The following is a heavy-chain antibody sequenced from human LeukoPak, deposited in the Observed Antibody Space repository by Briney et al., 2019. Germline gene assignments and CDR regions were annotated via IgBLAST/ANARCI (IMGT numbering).Heavy chain of an antibody. CDR3: ARLANDLIAAIDY. D-gene: IGHD6-13*01. CDR2: IYSSGST. CDR1: GPSTISSSYY. V-gene: IGHV4-39*01. Sequence: SDTLSLTCTLSGPSTISSSYYGGWIRQPPGKGLEWIGSIYSSGSTYYNPSLKSRDAISVDTSKTQFCLRLSSVTAADTAVYYCARLANDLIAAIDYWGKGTLVTVSS. J-gene: IGHJ4*02.